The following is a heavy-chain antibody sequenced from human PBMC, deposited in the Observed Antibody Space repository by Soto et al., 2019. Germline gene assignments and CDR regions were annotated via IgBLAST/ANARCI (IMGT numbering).Heavy chain of an antibody. V-gene: IGHV4-4*02. CDR2: IYHSGST. J-gene: IGHJ5*02. Sequence: QVQLQESGPGLVKPSGTLSLTCAVSGGSISSSNWWSWVRQPPGKGLEWIGEIYHSGSTNYNPSLKSRVTISVDQSKNHFSLKLSSVTVADTAVYYCARDLYQQLRPNWFDPWGQGTLVTVSS. D-gene: IGHD2-2*01. CDR3: ARDLYQQLRPNWFDP. CDR1: GGSISSSNW.